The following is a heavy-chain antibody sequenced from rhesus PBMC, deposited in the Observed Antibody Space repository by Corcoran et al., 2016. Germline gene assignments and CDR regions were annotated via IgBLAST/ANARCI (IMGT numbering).Heavy chain of an antibody. CDR1: GYSISRNY. Sequence: QVQLQESGPGLVKPSETLSLTCAVSGYSISRNYWCWLRHPPGTGLEWIGYIYGSTGSTYYNPSLKSRVTISTDTSKNQFSLKLSAVTAADTAVYYCARGTYSGYGDLYYWGQGVLVTVSS. J-gene: IGHJ4*01. CDR3: ARGTYSGYGDLYY. D-gene: IGHD5-24*01. V-gene: IGHV4-165*01. CDR2: IYGSTGST.